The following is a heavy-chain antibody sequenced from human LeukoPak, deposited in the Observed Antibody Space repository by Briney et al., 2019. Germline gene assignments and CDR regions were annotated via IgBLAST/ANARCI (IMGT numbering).Heavy chain of an antibody. V-gene: IGHV3-21*01. Sequence: GGSLRLSCAASGFTFSSYSMNWVRRAPGKGLEWVSSISSSSSYIYYADSVKGRFTISRDNAKNSLYLQMNSLRAEDTAVYYCAREVYSSGSYDYWGQGTLVTVSS. J-gene: IGHJ4*02. CDR2: ISSSSSYI. CDR1: GFTFSSYS. D-gene: IGHD3-22*01. CDR3: AREVYSSGSYDY.